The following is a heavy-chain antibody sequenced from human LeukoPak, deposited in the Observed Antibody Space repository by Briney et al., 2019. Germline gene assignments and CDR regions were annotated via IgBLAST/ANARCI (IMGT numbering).Heavy chain of an antibody. J-gene: IGHJ5*02. CDR2: IIPILGIA. Sequence: SVKVSCKASGGTFSSYTISWVRQAPGQGLEWMGRIIPILGIANYAQKFRGRVTITADKSTSTAYMELSSLRSEDTAVYYCAXADHRGYCSGGSCEGGWFDPWGQGTLVTVSS. CDR1: GGTFSSYT. CDR3: AXADHRGYCSGGSCEGGWFDP. V-gene: IGHV1-69*02. D-gene: IGHD2-15*01.